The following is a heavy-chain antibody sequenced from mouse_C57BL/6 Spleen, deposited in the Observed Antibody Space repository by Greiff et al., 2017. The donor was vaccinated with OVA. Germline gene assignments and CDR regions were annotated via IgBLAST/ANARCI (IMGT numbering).Heavy chain of an antibody. CDR2: IYPSDSET. CDR3: ARPSYYGSKGY. J-gene: IGHJ2*01. D-gene: IGHD1-1*01. Sequence: QVQLKQPGAELVRPGSSVKLSCKASGYTFTSYWMDWVKQRPGQGLEWIGNIYPSDSETHYNQKFKDKATLTVDKSSSTAYMQLSSLTSEDSAVYYCARPSYYGSKGYWGQGTTLTVSS. V-gene: IGHV1-61*01. CDR1: GYTFTSYW.